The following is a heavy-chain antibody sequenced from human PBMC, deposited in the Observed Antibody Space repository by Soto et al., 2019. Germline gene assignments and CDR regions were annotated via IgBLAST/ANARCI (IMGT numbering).Heavy chain of an antibody. CDR1: GFMFEDYA. V-gene: IGHV3-21*01. CDR3: AREETAWPLAYGLDV. Sequence: GGSLRLSCGTSGFMFEDYAMHWVRQAPGKGLEWVSSIGTRSDIYYADSVKGRFTISRDNAKNSLSLQMNSMTAEDTAVYYCAREETAWPLAYGLDVWGQGTTVTVSS. J-gene: IGHJ6*02. CDR2: IGTRSDI. D-gene: IGHD2-21*02.